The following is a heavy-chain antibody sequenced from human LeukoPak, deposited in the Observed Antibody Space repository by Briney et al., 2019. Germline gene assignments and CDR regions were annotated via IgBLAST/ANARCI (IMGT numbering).Heavy chain of an antibody. J-gene: IGHJ6*03. CDR2: IYTSGST. D-gene: IGHD3-3*01. CDR3: ASLEPLRFGYYYYYYYMDV. Sequence: SETPSLTCTVSGGSISSYYWSWIRQPPGKGLEWIGYIYTSGSTNYNPSLKSRVTISVDTSKNQFSLKLSSVTAADTAVYYCASLEPLRFGYYYYYYYMDVWGKGTTVTVSS. V-gene: IGHV4-4*09. CDR1: GGSISSYY.